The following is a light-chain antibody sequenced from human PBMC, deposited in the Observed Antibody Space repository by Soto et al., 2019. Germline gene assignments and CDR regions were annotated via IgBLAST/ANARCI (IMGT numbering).Light chain of an antibody. CDR1: SSDVGSHNL. CDR2: EVS. CDR3: GSYGGRRAV. Sequence: QSALTQPASVSGSPGQSITISCTGTSSDVGSHNLVSWYQQHPGQAPKLMIYEVSKRPLGVSARFSASKSGNTASLTISGLQAEDEADYCGSYGGRRAVFGGGTQLTVL. V-gene: IGLV2-23*02. J-gene: IGLJ7*01.